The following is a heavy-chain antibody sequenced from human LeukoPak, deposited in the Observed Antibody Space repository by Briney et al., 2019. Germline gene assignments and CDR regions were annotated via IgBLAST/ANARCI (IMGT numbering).Heavy chain of an antibody. CDR3: AIEYYYDSSGYYQY. CDR2: VDPEDGET. J-gene: IGHJ4*02. V-gene: IGHV1-69-2*01. CDR1: GYTFTDYY. Sequence: ASXKVSCKVSGYTFTDYYMHWVQQAPGKGLEWMGLVDPEDGETIYAEKFQGRVTITADTSTDTAYMELSSLRSEDTAVYYCAIEYYYDSSGYYQYWGQGTLVTVSS. D-gene: IGHD3-22*01.